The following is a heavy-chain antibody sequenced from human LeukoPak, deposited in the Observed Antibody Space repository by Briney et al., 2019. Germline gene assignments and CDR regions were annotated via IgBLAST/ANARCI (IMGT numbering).Heavy chain of an antibody. Sequence: GASVKVSCKASGYTFTSYAMNWVRQAPGQGLEWMGWINPNSGGTNYAQKFQGRVTMTRDTSISTAYMELSRLRSDDTAVYYCARVGRGYSFKVYYFDYWGQGTLVTFSS. CDR1: GYTFTSYA. D-gene: IGHD5-18*01. J-gene: IGHJ4*02. CDR2: INPNSGGT. CDR3: ARVGRGYSFKVYYFDY. V-gene: IGHV1-2*02.